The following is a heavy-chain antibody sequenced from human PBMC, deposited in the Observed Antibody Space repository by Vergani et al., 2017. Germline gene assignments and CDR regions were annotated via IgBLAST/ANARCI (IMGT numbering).Heavy chain of an antibody. J-gene: IGHJ4*02. CDR1: GGSISSSSNY. D-gene: IGHD3-22*01. V-gene: IGHV4-39*07. Sequence: QLQLQESGPGLVKPSETLSLTCTVSGGSISSSSNYWGWIRQPPGKGLEWIGSIYYSGSTYYNPSLKSRVTISVAPSKNQFALKLSSVTAADTAVYYCARDATIYDSSGYPLDYWGQGTLVTVSS. CDR3: ARDATIYDSSGYPLDY. CDR2: IYYSGST.